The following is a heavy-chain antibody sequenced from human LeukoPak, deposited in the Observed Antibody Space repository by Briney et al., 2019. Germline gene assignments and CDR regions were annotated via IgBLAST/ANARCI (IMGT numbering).Heavy chain of an antibody. V-gene: IGHV4-59*13. CDR2: IYPSGST. J-gene: IGHJ5*02. CDR1: GRSICIYH. D-gene: IGHD3-10*01. Sequence: ASEPLSLPCSLSGRSICIYHWRWLAPPRGGGLEGIGYIYPSGSTNYNPSPKSRVTISVEQSKKKFSLQLGSGTASETALSYCARLEYYYGSGSRGNVLDPWGQRTLVTVST. CDR3: ARLEYYYGSGSRGNVLDP.